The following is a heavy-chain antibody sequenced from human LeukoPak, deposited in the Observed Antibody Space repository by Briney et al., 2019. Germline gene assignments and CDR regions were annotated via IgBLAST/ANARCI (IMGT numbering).Heavy chain of an antibody. CDR1: GFTFSSYW. CDR3: ARVESSGYYFEDY. CDR2: IKQDGSEK. D-gene: IGHD3-22*01. Sequence: GGSLRLSCAASGFTFSSYWMTWVRQAPGKGLEWVANIKQDGSEKYYVDSVKGRFTISRDNAKNSLYLQMNSLRAEDTAVYYCARVESSGYYFEDYWGQGTLVTVSS. J-gene: IGHJ4*02. V-gene: IGHV3-7*01.